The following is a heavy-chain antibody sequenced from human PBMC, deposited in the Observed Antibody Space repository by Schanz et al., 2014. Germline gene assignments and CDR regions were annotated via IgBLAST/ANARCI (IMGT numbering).Heavy chain of an antibody. J-gene: IGHJ6*02. CDR3: ARFNSGSHSPPYYYYGMDV. CDR1: GYTLTGFG. D-gene: IGHD1-26*01. CDR2: ISAYSGNS. Sequence: QVQLVQSGAAVKKPGASVKVSCKASGYTLTGFGVSWVRQAPGQGREWMGWISAYSGNSKYAQKLQGRVTMTADTSTNTASMEMRSLTSDDTAVYYCARFNSGSHSPPYYYYGMDVWGQGTTVTVSS. V-gene: IGHV1-18*01.